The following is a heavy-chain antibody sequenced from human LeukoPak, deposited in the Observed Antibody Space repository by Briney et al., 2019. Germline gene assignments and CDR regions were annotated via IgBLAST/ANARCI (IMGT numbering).Heavy chain of an antibody. J-gene: IGHJ5*02. D-gene: IGHD2-15*01. V-gene: IGHV4-38-2*02. Sequence: SETLTLTCAVSGYSISSGYYWGWIRQPPGEGLEWIGSIYHSGSTYYNPSLKSRVTISVDTSKNQLSLKLSSVTAADTAVYYCARDRGYCSGGSCYNWFDPWGQGTLVTVSS. CDR1: GYSISSGYY. CDR3: ARDRGYCSGGSCYNWFDP. CDR2: IYHSGST.